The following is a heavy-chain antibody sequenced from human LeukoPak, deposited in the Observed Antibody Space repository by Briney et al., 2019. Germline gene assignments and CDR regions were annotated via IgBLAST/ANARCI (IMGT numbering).Heavy chain of an antibody. CDR3: AHRQGEYYDFWSGYYTEGGFFDY. J-gene: IGHJ4*02. Sequence: SGPTLVNPTQTLTLTCTFSGFSLSTSGVGVGWIRQPPGKALEWLALIYWDDDKRYSPSLKSRLTITKDTSKNQVVLTMTNMDPVETATYYCAHRQGEYYDFWSGYYTEGGFFDYWGQGTLVTVSS. CDR2: IYWDDDK. D-gene: IGHD3-3*01. V-gene: IGHV2-5*02. CDR1: GFSLSTSGVG.